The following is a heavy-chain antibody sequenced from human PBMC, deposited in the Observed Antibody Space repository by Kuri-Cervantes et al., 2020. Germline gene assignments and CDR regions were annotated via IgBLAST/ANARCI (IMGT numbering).Heavy chain of an antibody. D-gene: IGHD5-18*01. J-gene: IGHJ4*02. Sequence: SQTLSLTCAVSGYSISSGYYWGWIRQPPGKGLEWIGSIYHSGSTYYNPSLKSRVTISVDTSKNQFSLKLSSVTAADTAVYYCARTRGYSYGWVYWGQGTLVTVSS. CDR1: GYSISSGYY. V-gene: IGHV4-38-2*01. CDR2: IYHSGST. CDR3: ARTRGYSYGWVY.